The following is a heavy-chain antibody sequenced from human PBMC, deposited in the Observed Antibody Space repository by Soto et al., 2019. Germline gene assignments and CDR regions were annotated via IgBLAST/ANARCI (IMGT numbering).Heavy chain of an antibody. D-gene: IGHD4-17*01. CDR3: ARDLDYGDYEGYYYGMDV. CDR2: IIPIFGTA. J-gene: IGHJ6*02. V-gene: IGHV1-69*06. Sequence: SVKISCKASGGTFSSYSISWVRQAPVQGLEWMGGIIPIFGTANYAQKLQGRVTITADKSTSTAYMELSSLRSEDTAVYYCARDLDYGDYEGYYYGMDVWGQGTKVTVSS. CDR1: GGTFSSYS.